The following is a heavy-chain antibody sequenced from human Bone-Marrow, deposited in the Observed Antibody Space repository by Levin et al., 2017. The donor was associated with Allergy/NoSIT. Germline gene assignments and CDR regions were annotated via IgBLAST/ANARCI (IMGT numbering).Heavy chain of an antibody. CDR2: ISGSGSST. Sequence: GGSLRLSCAASGFTFRNYAMSWVRQAPGKGLEWVSAISGSGSSTYYADSVKGRFTNSRDNSKNTLYLQMDSLRAEDTAVYYCAKMAWADFWSGYVCDYWGQGIQVTVSS. CDR1: GFTFRNYA. D-gene: IGHD3-3*01. CDR3: AKMAWADFWSGYVCDY. J-gene: IGHJ4*02. V-gene: IGHV3-23*01.